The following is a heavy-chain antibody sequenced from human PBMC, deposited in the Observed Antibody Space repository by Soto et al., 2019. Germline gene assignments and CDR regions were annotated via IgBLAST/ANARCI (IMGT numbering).Heavy chain of an antibody. Sequence: SVKVSCKASGGTFSSYAISWVRQAPGRGLEWMGGIIPIFGTANYAQRFQGRVTITADESTSTAYMELSSLRSEDTAVYYCARRIAARRGPYYYGMDVWGQGTTVTVSS. D-gene: IGHD6-6*01. CDR1: GGTFSSYA. CDR2: IIPIFGTA. J-gene: IGHJ6*02. CDR3: ARRIAARRGPYYYGMDV. V-gene: IGHV1-69*13.